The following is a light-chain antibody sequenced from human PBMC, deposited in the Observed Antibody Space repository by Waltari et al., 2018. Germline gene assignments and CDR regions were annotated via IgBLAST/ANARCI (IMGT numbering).Light chain of an antibody. CDR3: MQSLQAVWT. Sequence: DIVVTQSPLSLPATPGAPASISSRSSPSLLHSNGNNYLAWYLQKPGQAPQLLVYLGSTRASGVPDRFSGRGAGTDCTQKISRVEAEDGGVYDCMQSLQAVWTFGQGTKVEIK. CDR2: LGS. V-gene: IGKV2-28*01. J-gene: IGKJ1*01. CDR1: PSLLHSNGNNY.